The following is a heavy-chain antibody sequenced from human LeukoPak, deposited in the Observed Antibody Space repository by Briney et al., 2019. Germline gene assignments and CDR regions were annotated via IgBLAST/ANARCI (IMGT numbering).Heavy chain of an antibody. V-gene: IGHV3-9*01. J-gene: IGHJ4*02. CDR1: GFIFDDYA. CDR2: ISWNSDNI. D-gene: IGHD6-19*01. CDR3: AKGQYSSGWYYFDY. Sequence: SLRLSCAASGFIFDDYAIHWVRQAPGKGLEWVSGISWNSDNIGYVDSVKGRFTISRDNAKNSLYLQMNSLRAEDTALYYCAKGQYSSGWYYFDYWGQGTLVTVSS.